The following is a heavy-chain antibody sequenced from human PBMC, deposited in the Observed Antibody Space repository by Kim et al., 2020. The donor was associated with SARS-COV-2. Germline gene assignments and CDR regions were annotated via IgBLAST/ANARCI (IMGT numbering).Heavy chain of an antibody. CDR1: GGSTISDTYY. CDR3: VKVHEEFDN. V-gene: IGHV4-39*07. J-gene: IGHJ4*02. CDR2: ITHGGST. Sequence: SETLSLTCAVSGGSTISDTYYWGWVRQPPGKGLEWIGSITHGGSTYYDPSLKSRVTISIDTSNNQFFLRLSSVTAADTAVYFCVKVHEEFDNWGQGTLGT.